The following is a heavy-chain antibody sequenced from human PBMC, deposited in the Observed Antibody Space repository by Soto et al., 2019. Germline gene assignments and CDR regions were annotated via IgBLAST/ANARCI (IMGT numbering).Heavy chain of an antibody. CDR3: TRGPPDYFDS. CDR2: IDPSDSYT. J-gene: IGHJ4*02. V-gene: IGHV5-10-1*01. CDR1: GYSFTSYW. Sequence: PGESLKISCKGSGYSFTSYWISWVRQMPGKGLEWMGRIDPSDSYTNYSPSFQGHVTISADKSISTAYLQMNSLKTDDTAVYYCTRGPPDYFDSWGQGTLVTVS.